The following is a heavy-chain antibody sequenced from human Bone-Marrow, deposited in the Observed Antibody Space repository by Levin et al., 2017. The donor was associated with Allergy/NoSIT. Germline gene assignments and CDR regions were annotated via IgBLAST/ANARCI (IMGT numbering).Heavy chain of an antibody. D-gene: IGHD1-26*01. Sequence: PGGSLRLSCAASGFTFNNYWMNWVRQAPGKGLVWVARINGDGDIISYADSVKGRFTISRVNAKDTLYLQMHSLRAEDTAVYYCAREGAIDALDLWGQGTMVTVSS. J-gene: IGHJ3*01. CDR1: GFTFNNYW. V-gene: IGHV3-74*01. CDR2: INGDGDII. CDR3: AREGAIDALDL.